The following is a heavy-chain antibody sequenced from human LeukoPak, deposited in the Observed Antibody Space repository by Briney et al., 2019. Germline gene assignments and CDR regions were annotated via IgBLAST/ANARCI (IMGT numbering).Heavy chain of an antibody. CDR3: AKGYYYDSSGYYYGFDY. D-gene: IGHD3-22*01. V-gene: IGHV3-23*01. CDR1: GFTFSSYD. CDR2: ISGSGGST. J-gene: IGHJ4*02. Sequence: GGSLRLSCAASGFTFSSYDMSWVRQAPGKGLEWVSAISGSGGSTYYADSVKGRFTISRDNSKNTLYLQMNSLRAEDTAVYYCAKGYYYDSSGYYYGFDYWGQGTLVTVSS.